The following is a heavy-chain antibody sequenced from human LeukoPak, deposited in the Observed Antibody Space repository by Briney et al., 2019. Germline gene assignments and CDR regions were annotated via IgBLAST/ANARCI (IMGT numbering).Heavy chain of an antibody. V-gene: IGHV4-34*01. CDR2: INHSGST. J-gene: IGHJ5*02. D-gene: IGHD3-10*01. CDR1: GGSFSGYY. Sequence: KPSETLSLTCAVYGGSFSGYYWSWIRQPPGKGLEWIGEINHSGSTNYNPSLKSRVTISVDTSKNQFSLKLSSVTAADTAVYYCARRITMVRGVIAENWFDPWGQGTLVTVSS. CDR3: ARRITMVRGVIAENWFDP.